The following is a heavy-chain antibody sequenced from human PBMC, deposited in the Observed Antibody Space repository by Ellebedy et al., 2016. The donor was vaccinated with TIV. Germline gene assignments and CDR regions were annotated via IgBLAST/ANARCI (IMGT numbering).Heavy chain of an antibody. Sequence: PGGSLRLSCTVSGGSVSSDHHYWSWIRQPPGKGLEWIGYIYYSGSTNYNPSLKSRVTMSVDTSKNQFSLKLRSVTAADSAVYYCAREAATGTTPVDYWGQGTQVTVS. CDR2: IYYSGST. D-gene: IGHD1-1*01. CDR1: GGSVSSDHHY. J-gene: IGHJ4*02. CDR3: AREAATGTTPVDY. V-gene: IGHV4-61*01.